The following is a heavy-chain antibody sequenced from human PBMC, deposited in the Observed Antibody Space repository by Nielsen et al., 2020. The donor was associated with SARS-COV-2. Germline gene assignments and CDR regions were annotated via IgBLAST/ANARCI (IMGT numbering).Heavy chain of an antibody. V-gene: IGHV1-18*04. CDR1: GYTFTSYY. J-gene: IGHJ6*02. CDR2: ISAYNGNT. CDR3: ARGSGTYRGYYGMDV. Sequence: ASVKVSCKASGYTFTSYYMHWVRQAPGQGLEWMGWISAYNGNTNYAQKLQGRVTMTTDTSTSTAYMELRSLRSDDTAVYYCARGSGTYRGYYGMDVWGQGTTVTVSS. D-gene: IGHD1-1*01.